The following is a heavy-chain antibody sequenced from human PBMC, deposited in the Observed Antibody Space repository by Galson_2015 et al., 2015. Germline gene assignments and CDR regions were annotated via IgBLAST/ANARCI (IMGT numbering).Heavy chain of an antibody. CDR1: GYTFTAYY. J-gene: IGHJ4*02. CDR2: INPNCGDT. Sequence: SVKVSCKASGYTFTAYYIHWVRQAPGQGLEWMGRINPNCGDTDYAQKFQGRVTMTRDTSISTAYMDLSRLRSDDTAVYYCARGGGQTYYRSGHFDYWGQGTLVTVSS. CDR3: ARGGGQTYYRSGHFDY. V-gene: IGHV1-2*06. D-gene: IGHD3-10*01.